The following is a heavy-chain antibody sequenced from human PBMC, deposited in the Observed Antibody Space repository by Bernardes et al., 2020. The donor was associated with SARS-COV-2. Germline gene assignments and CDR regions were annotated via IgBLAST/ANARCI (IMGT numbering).Heavy chain of an antibody. V-gene: IGHV1-2*02. CDR3: ARDRRSTTTLFGRAGTYIMDV. CDR2: IYPNSGGT. D-gene: IGHD1-1*01. CDR1: GYTFSGYY. J-gene: IGHJ6*02. Sequence: ASVKVSCKASGYTFSGYYIHWVRQAPGQGLEWMGWIYPNSGGTDYAQKFQGKVTLTGDTSITTAYMELNRLTSDDTAVYYCARDRRSTTTLFGRAGTYIMDVWGQGTTVTVSS.